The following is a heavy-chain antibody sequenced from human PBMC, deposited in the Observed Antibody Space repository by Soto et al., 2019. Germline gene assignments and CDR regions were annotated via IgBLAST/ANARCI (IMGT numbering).Heavy chain of an antibody. CDR3: ARAPNYYDSSGHWFDP. D-gene: IGHD3-22*01. CDR1: GYTFTSYG. Sequence: ASVKVSCKASGYTFTSYGISWVRQAPGQGLEWMGWISAYNGNTNYAQKLQGRVTMTTDTSTSTAYMELRSLRPDDTAVYYCARAPNYYDSSGHWFDPWGQGTLVTVSS. J-gene: IGHJ5*02. CDR2: ISAYNGNT. V-gene: IGHV1-18*04.